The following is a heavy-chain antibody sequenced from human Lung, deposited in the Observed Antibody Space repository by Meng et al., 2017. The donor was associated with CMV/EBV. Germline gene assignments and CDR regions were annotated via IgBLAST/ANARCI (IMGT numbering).Heavy chain of an antibody. Sequence: QVHLVESSSEWKKPGAAVKVSCKASGYNFTSYAMNWVRQPPGQGLEWRGWINTNTGNPTYAQGFTGRFVFSLDTSVSTAYLQISSLKAEDTAVYYCARDKIAVAGITGDYWGQGTLVTVSS. CDR2: INTNTGNP. CDR3: ARDKIAVAGITGDY. J-gene: IGHJ4*02. D-gene: IGHD6-19*01. V-gene: IGHV7-4-1*02. CDR1: GYNFTSYA.